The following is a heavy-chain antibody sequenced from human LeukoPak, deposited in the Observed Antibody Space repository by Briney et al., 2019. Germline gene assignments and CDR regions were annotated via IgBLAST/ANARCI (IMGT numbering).Heavy chain of an antibody. Sequence: KSSEALALTCTGFGGSISSLYWSWIRQSPGKGLEWIGYFYYSVLTKYNPSLKRRVSILTDTSKNQLSLKLNSVTAADTAVYYCARHGAFFTRGFCSSSNCYVDGLQTWGQGIMVIVSS. CDR3: ARHGAFFTRGFCSSSNCYVDGLQT. J-gene: IGHJ3*01. V-gene: IGHV4-59*08. D-gene: IGHD2-2*01. CDR1: GGSISSLY. CDR2: FYYSVLT.